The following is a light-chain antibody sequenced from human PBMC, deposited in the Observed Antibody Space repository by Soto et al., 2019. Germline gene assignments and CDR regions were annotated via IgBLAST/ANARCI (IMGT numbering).Light chain of an antibody. CDR3: TSYTISDTYV. V-gene: IGLV2-14*03. J-gene: IGLJ1*01. CDR2: DVS. CDR1: SSDVGIYNF. Sequence: QSVLTQPASVSGSPGQSITISCTGTSSDVGIYNFVSWYQHHPGKAPKLMIYDVSNRPSGVSDRFSGSKSGNPASLTISGLQADDEADYYCTSYTISDTYVFGTGTKVTAL.